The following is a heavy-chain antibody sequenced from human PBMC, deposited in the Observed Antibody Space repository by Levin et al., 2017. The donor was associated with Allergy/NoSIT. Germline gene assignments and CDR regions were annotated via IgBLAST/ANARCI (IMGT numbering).Heavy chain of an antibody. Sequence: GGSLRLSCAASGFTFSDYYMSWIRQAPGKGLEWVSYISSSSSYTNYADSVKGRFTISRDNAKNSLYLQMNSLRAEDTAVYYCARASQLRGCSSTSCYELDYWGQGTLVTVSS. CDR1: GFTFSDYY. V-gene: IGHV3-11*05. J-gene: IGHJ4*02. D-gene: IGHD2-2*01. CDR3: ARASQLRGCSSTSCYELDY. CDR2: ISSSSSYT.